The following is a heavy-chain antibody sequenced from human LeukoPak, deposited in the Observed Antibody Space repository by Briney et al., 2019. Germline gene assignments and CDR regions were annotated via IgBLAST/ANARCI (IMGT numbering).Heavy chain of an antibody. J-gene: IGHJ2*01. D-gene: IGHD6-13*01. Sequence: GGSLRLSCAASGFTFRTYNMNWVRQAPGKGLEWVSYITSGGTTIYYADSVKGRFTISRDNAKNSLFLQMNSLRVEDTAVYYCARVSAAGTGFLDLWGRGTLVLVSA. CDR3: ARVSAAGTGFLDL. CDR1: GFTFRTYN. V-gene: IGHV3-48*01. CDR2: ITSGGTTI.